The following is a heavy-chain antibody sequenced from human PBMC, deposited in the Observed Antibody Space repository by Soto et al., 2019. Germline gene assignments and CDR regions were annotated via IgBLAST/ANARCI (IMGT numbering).Heavy chain of an antibody. CDR2: LGGNGFTT. J-gene: IGHJ6*03. CDR1: GFTFGRYA. CDR3: AKALRPSLNFFYYMDV. V-gene: IGHV3-23*01. D-gene: IGHD2-2*01. Sequence: EVQLLEYGGGLVQPGGSLRLSCVVSGFTFGRYAVSWVRQAPEKGPEWVAILGGNGFTTYYADSVKGRFTISGDKSKSTLSLQMNSLRADDTGVYYCAKALRPSLNFFYYMDVWGKGTSVTVSS.